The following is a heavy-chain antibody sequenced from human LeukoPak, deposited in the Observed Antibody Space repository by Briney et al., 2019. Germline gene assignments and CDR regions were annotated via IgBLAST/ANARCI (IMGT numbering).Heavy chain of an antibody. CDR1: GFTFSSYS. Sequence: GGSLRLSCAASGFTFSSYSMNWVRQAPGKGLEWVSYISSSSSTIYYADSVKGRFTISRDNAKNSLYLQMNSLRAEDTAVYYCARRYYYDSSGYYSPYYYYGMDVWGQGTTVTVSS. D-gene: IGHD3-22*01. CDR2: ISSSSSTI. V-gene: IGHV3-48*04. J-gene: IGHJ6*02. CDR3: ARRYYYDSSGYYSPYYYYGMDV.